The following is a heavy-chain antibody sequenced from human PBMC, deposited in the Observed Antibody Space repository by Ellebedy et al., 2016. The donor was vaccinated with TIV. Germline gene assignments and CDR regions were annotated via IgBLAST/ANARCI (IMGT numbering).Heavy chain of an antibody. D-gene: IGHD4-17*01. CDR2: ICPGVSDI. V-gene: IGHV5-51*01. Sequence: ASVKVSCKGSGYNFASYWTVWVRQMPGKGLEWMGIICPGVSDIRYSPSFQGQVTISAAKSISTAYLQWSSLKASDTAMYYCAKSRNPYGEFGQYDYWGQGALVTVSS. J-gene: IGHJ4*02. CDR3: AKSRNPYGEFGQYDY. CDR1: GYNFASYW.